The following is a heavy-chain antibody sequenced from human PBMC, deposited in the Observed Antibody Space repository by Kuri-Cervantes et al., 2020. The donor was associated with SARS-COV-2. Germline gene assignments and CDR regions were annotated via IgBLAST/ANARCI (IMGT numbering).Heavy chain of an antibody. Sequence: YWSWIRQPPGKGLEWIGEINHSGSTNYNPSLKSRVTISVDTSKNQFSLKLSSVTAADTAVYYCARGTPPGGYSYGYTRKYYYYGMDVWGQGTTVTVSS. CDR3: ARGTPPGGYSYGYTRKYYYYGMDV. CDR1: Y. D-gene: IGHD5-18*01. J-gene: IGHJ6*02. V-gene: IGHV4-34*01. CDR2: INHSGST.